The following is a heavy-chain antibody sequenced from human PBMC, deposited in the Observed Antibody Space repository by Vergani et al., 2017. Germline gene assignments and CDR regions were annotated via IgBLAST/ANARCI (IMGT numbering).Heavy chain of an antibody. CDR3: ARVGTSSNRDYFDY. D-gene: IGHD2-2*01. V-gene: IGHV1-2*02. Sequence: QVHLEQSGAEAKKPGASVKVSCKASGYTFTDYFMHWVRQAPGQGLEWMGWINPNSGGTNYAQKFQGRVTMTRDTSISTAYMELSNLRSDDTAVYYCARVGTSSNRDYFDYWGQGTLVTVSS. CDR1: GYTFTDYF. J-gene: IGHJ4*02. CDR2: INPNSGGT.